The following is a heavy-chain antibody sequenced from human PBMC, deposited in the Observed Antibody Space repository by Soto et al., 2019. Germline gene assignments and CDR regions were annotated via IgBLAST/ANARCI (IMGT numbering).Heavy chain of an antibody. Sequence: DVQVLEYGGDLVQPGGSLRLSCAASGFTFNSYAMSWVRQAPGKGLEWVSSVSAGGDMTYYSDSVKGRFTISRDNSNNALFLQMNSLRIEDTALYYCARGDRGGSGSPASYYYSGLDVWGQGTTVTVS. CDR2: VSAGGDMT. D-gene: IGHD3-10*01. CDR1: GFTFNSYA. V-gene: IGHV3-23*01. CDR3: ARGDRGGSGSPASYYYSGLDV. J-gene: IGHJ6*02.